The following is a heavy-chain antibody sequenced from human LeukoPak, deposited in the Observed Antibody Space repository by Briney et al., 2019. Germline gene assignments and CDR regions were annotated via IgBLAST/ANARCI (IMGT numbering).Heavy chain of an antibody. V-gene: IGHV3-23*01. CDR3: ARSGGMDV. D-gene: IGHD3-10*01. CDR1: GFTFSSYA. CDR2: ISPSGDNT. Sequence: GGSLRLSCAASGFTFSSYAMTWVRQAPGKGLEWVSAISPSGDNTYHADSMKGRFTISRDNSKNTLYLQMNSLRAEDTALYFCARSGGMDVWGHGTTVTVSS. J-gene: IGHJ6*02.